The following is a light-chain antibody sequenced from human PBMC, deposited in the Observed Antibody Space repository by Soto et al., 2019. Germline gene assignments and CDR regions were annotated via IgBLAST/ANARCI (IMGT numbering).Light chain of an antibody. CDR1: QSVNSN. CDR2: GAS. J-gene: IGKJ1*01. CDR3: QQYNNWPRT. V-gene: IGKV3-15*01. Sequence: EVVMTQSPATLSVSPGERATLSCRASQSVNSNLAWYQQKPGQAPRLLIYGASTRATGIPATFSGSGSGTEFTLTITSLQSEDFAVYYCQQYNNWPRTFGQGTSVEIK.